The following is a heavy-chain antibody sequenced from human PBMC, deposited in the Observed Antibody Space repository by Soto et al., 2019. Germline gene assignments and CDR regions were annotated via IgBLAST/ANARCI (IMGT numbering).Heavy chain of an antibody. V-gene: IGHV3-9*01. CDR1: GFTFDDYA. Sequence: GRSLRLSCAASGFTFDDYAMHWVRQAPGKGLEWVSGISWNSGSIGYADSVKGRFTISRDNAKNSLYLQMNSLRAEDTALYYCAKDFRAAAALYYFDYWGQGTLVTVSS. J-gene: IGHJ4*02. CDR3: AKDFRAAAALYYFDY. D-gene: IGHD6-25*01. CDR2: ISWNSGSI.